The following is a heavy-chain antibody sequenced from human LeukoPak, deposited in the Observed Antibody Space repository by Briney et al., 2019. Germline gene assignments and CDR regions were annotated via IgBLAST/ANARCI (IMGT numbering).Heavy chain of an antibody. Sequence: AGGSLRLSCAASGFTLSSYRMNWVRQAPGKGLEWVSYIRSSSSTIYYADSVKGLFTISSDNAKNSLYLQMNTLRDEDTAVYFCARDSGYAFDTWGQGTMVTVSS. J-gene: IGHJ3*02. CDR1: GFTLSSYR. CDR2: IRSSSSTI. D-gene: IGHD2-15*01. V-gene: IGHV3-48*02. CDR3: ARDSGYAFDT.